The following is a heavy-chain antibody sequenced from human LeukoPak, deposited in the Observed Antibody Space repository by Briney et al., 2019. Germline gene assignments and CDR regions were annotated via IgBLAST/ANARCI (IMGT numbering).Heavy chain of an antibody. J-gene: IGHJ4*02. V-gene: IGHV1-46*01. CDR3: ARGKEMATITGGPDY. Sequence: ASVKVSCKASGYAFTSYYMHWVRQAPGQGLEWMGITNPSGGSTSYAQKFRGRVTMTRDTSTTTVYMELTSLKSDDTAVYYCARGKEMATITGGPDYWGQGTLVTVSS. CDR2: TNPSGGST. D-gene: IGHD5-24*01. CDR1: GYAFTSYY.